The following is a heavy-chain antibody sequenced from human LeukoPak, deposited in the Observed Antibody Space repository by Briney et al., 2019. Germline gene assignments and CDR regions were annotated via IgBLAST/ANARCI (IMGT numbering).Heavy chain of an antibody. CDR2: ISPGGGTT. CDR3: AKRVVGELYFDY. CDR1: GFAFGSEA. Sequence: GGSLRLSCAVSGFAFGSEAMSWVRQPPARGLEWVASISPGGGTTYYADYVKGRFTISRDNSKNTLYLQMNSLRAEDTAVYYCAKRVVGELYFDYWGQGTLVTVSS. V-gene: IGHV3-23*01. D-gene: IGHD3-10*01. J-gene: IGHJ4*02.